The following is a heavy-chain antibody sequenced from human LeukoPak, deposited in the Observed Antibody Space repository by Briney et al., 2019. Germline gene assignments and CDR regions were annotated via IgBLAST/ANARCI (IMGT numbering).Heavy chain of an antibody. J-gene: IGHJ6*02. CDR1: GFTFSSYA. CDR2: LSGSGGGT. Sequence: GGSLRLSCAASGFTFSSYAMSWVRQAPGKGLEWLSALSGSGGGTYYADSVKGRFTISRDNSKNTLYLQMDSLRAEDTAVYYCAKDPVPAAARYYYYAMDVWGQGTTVTVSS. D-gene: IGHD2-2*01. V-gene: IGHV3-23*01. CDR3: AKDPVPAAARYYYYAMDV.